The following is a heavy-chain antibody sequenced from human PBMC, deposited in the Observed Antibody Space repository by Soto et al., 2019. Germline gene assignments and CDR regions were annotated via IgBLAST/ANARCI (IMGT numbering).Heavy chain of an antibody. V-gene: IGHV2-5*02. CDR3: AYLPCSGGSCYWFSFSGMDV. D-gene: IGHD2-15*01. Sequence: QITLKESGPTLVKPTQTLTLTCTFSGFSLSTSGVGVAWIRQPPGKALESLALIYWDDDKSYRPSLESRLTITKDTSKNQVVLTMTNMDSVDTATYYCAYLPCSGGSCYWFSFSGMDVWGQGTTVTVSS. J-gene: IGHJ6*02. CDR2: IYWDDDK. CDR1: GFSLSTSGVG.